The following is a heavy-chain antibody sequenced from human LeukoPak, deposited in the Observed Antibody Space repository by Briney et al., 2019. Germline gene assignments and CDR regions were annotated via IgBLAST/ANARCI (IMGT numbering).Heavy chain of an antibody. Sequence: SETLSLTCIVSVDSISGGYYWGWIRQPPGKGLEWIGYIYYSGSTNYNPSLKSRVTISVDTSKNQFSLKLSSVTAADTAVYYCARTVVVVAADAFDIWGQGTMVTVSS. CDR1: VDSISGGYY. V-gene: IGHV4-61*08. J-gene: IGHJ3*02. D-gene: IGHD2-15*01. CDR3: ARTVVVVAADAFDI. CDR2: IYYSGST.